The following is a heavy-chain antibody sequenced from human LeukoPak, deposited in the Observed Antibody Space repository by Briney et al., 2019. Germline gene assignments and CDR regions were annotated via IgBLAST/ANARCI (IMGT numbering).Heavy chain of an antibody. CDR3: ASSSGYYYYMDV. J-gene: IGHJ6*03. Sequence: PGGSLRLSCAASGFTFSSYWMHWVRQAPGKGLVWVSRINTDGSSTSYADSVKGRFTISRDNAKNTLYLQMNSLRAEDTAVYYCASSSGYYYYMDVWGKGTTVTVSS. D-gene: IGHD5-18*01. CDR2: INTDGSST. CDR1: GFTFSSYW. V-gene: IGHV3-74*01.